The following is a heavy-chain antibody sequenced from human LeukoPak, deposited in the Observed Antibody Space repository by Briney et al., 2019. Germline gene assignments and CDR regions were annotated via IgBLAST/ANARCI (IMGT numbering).Heavy chain of an antibody. J-gene: IGHJ6*02. Sequence: PSETLSLTCTVSGGSISSYYWSWIRQPPGKGLEWIGYIYYSGSTNYNPSLKSRVTMSVDTSKNQFSLKLSSVTAADTAVYYCARAKPCSSTSCLFGMDYYYGMDVWGQGTTVTVSS. CDR3: ARAKPCSSTSCLFGMDYYYGMDV. CDR2: IYYSGST. V-gene: IGHV4-59*12. CDR1: GGSISSYY. D-gene: IGHD2-2*01.